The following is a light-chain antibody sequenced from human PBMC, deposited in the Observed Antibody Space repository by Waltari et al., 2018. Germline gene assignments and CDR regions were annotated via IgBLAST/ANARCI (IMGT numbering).Light chain of an antibody. V-gene: IGKV4-1*01. CDR3: QQYYSTPWT. Sequence: DIVMTQSPDSLAVSLGERVTINCKSSQSVLYSSNNQNSLGWYQQKPGQPPKLLIYWASTRESGVPDRFSGSGSGTDFTLTISSLQAEDVAVYYCQQYYSTPWTFGQGTKVEIK. CDR2: WAS. CDR1: QSVLYSSNNQNS. J-gene: IGKJ1*01.